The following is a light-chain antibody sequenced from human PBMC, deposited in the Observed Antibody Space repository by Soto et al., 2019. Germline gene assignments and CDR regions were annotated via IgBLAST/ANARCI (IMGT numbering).Light chain of an antibody. J-gene: IGKJ2*01. CDR2: GAS. CDR3: QQYNKWPPYT. Sequence: EVVMTQSPATLSASPGERVILSCRASQIIGSNLAWYHQRHGQAPRLLMYGASTRATETPARFSGSGSATDVTLIISSLQSEDFAVYYCQQYNKWPPYTFGQGTKLEIK. CDR1: QIIGSN. V-gene: IGKV3-15*01.